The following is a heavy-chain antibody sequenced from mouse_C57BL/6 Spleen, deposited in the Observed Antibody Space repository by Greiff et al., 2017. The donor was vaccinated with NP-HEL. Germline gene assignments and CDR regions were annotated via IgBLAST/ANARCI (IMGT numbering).Heavy chain of an antibody. V-gene: IGHV1-42*01. D-gene: IGHD2-2*01. CDR3: ARGGMVTTNYFDY. Sequence: VQLQQSGPELVKPGASVKISCKASGYSFTGYYMNWVKQSPEKSLEWIGEINPSTGGTTYNQKFKAKATLTVDKSSSTAYMQLKSLTSEDSAVYYGARGGMVTTNYFDYWGQGTTLTVSS. J-gene: IGHJ2*01. CDR2: INPSTGGT. CDR1: GYSFTGYY.